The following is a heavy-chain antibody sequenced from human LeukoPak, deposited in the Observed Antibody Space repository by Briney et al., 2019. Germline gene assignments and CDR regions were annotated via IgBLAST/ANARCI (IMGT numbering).Heavy chain of an antibody. CDR2: INHSGST. Sequence: SETLSLTCAVYGGSFSGYYWSWIRQPPGKGLEWIGEINHSGSTNYNPSLKSRVTISVDTSKNQFSLKLSSVTAADTAVYYCARGRYTVTTHYYYYMDVWGKGTTVTVSS. D-gene: IGHD4-17*01. CDR1: GGSFSGYY. J-gene: IGHJ6*03. CDR3: ARGRYTVTTHYYYYMDV. V-gene: IGHV4-34*01.